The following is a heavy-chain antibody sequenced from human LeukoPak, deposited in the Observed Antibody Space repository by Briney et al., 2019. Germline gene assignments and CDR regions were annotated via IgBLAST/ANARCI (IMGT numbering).Heavy chain of an antibody. CDR3: ARGYPMAAAGTSGFDY. CDR1: GYTFTGYY. V-gene: IGHV1-2*02. J-gene: IGHJ4*02. Sequence: ASVKVSCKASGYTFTGYYMHWVRQAPGQGLEWMGWINLNSGGTNYAQKFQGRVTMTRDTSISTAYMELSRLRSDDTAVYYCARGYPMAAAGTSGFDYWGQGTLVTVSS. CDR2: INLNSGGT. D-gene: IGHD6-13*01.